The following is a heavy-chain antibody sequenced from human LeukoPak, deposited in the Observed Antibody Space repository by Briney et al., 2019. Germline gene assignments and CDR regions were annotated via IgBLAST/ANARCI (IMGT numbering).Heavy chain of an antibody. CDR2: ISSSGSTI. CDR1: GFTFSSYE. V-gene: IGHV3-48*03. D-gene: IGHD3-10*01. J-gene: IGHJ4*02. Sequence: PGGSLRLSCAASGFTFSSYEMNWVRQAPGKGLEWVSYISSSGSTIYYADSVKGRFTISRDNAKNSLYLQMNSLRAEDTAVYYCAKDLDYYGSGSYYHWGQGTLVTVSS. CDR3: AKDLDYYGSGSYYH.